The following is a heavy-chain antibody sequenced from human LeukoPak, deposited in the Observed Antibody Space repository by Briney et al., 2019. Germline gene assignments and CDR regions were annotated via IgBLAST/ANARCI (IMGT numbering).Heavy chain of an antibody. Sequence: SETLSLTCTVSGGSISSSSYYWSWIRQPPGKGLEWIGYIYHSGTSYYNPSLKNRVTISVDGSKNQFSLKLSSVTAADTAVYYCAREDDYSNYFDYWGQGTLVTVSS. CDR2: IYHSGTS. V-gene: IGHV4-30-2*01. CDR3: AREDDYSNYFDY. D-gene: IGHD4-11*01. CDR1: GGSISSSSYY. J-gene: IGHJ4*02.